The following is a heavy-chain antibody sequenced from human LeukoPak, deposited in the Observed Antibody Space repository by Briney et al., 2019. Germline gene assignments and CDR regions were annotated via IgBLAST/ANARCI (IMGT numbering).Heavy chain of an antibody. V-gene: IGHV1-18*01. D-gene: IGHD6-13*01. CDR3: ARDLNDIAAAGINWFDP. CDR2: ISGYNGNT. J-gene: IGHJ5*02. Sequence: ASVKASCKASSYAFTRYGISWVRQAPGQGREWMGWISGYNGNTNYAQKLQGRVTMTTDTSTSTAYMGLRSLRSDDTAVYYCARDLNDIAAAGINWFDPWGQGTLVTVSS. CDR1: SYAFTRYG.